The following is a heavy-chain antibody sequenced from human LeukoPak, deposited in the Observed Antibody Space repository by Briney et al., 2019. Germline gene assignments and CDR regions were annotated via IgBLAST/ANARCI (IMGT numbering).Heavy chain of an antibody. V-gene: IGHV4-34*01. Sequence: SETLSLTCAVYGGSFSGYYWSWIRQPPGKGLEWIGEINHSGSTNCNPSLKSRVTISVDTSKNQFSLKLSSVAAADTAVYYCARGGLSITISVIDYWGQGTLVTVSS. CDR2: INHSGST. J-gene: IGHJ4*02. CDR3: ARGGLSITISVIDY. D-gene: IGHD3-3*01. CDR1: GGSFSGYY.